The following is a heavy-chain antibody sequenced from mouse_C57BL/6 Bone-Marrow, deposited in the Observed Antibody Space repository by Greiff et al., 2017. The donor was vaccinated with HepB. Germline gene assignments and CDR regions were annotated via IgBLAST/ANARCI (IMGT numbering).Heavy chain of an antibody. D-gene: IGHD1-2*01. Sequence: VKLMESGPGLVQPSQSLSITCTVSGFSLTSYGVQWVRQSPGKGLEWLGVIWRGGSTDYNAAFMSRLSITKDNSKSQVFFKMNSLQADDTAIYYCAKNGYVDAMDYWGQGTSVTVSS. CDR3: AKNGYVDAMDY. CDR2: IWRGGST. CDR1: GFSLTSYG. V-gene: IGHV2-5*01. J-gene: IGHJ4*01.